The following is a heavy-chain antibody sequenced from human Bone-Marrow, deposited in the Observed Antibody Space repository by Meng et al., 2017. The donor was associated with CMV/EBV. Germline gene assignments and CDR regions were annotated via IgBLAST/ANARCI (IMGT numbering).Heavy chain of an antibody. CDR2: INHSGST. J-gene: IGHJ6*02. CDR1: GGSFSGYY. CDR3: ARAVWAPGPFMDV. D-gene: IGHD2-8*01. Sequence: SETLSLTCAVYGGSFSGYYWGWIRQPPGKGLEWIGEINHSGSTNYNPSLKSRVTISVDTSKNQFSLKLSSVTAADTAVYYCARAVWAPGPFMDVWGQGTTVTVSS. V-gene: IGHV4-34*01.